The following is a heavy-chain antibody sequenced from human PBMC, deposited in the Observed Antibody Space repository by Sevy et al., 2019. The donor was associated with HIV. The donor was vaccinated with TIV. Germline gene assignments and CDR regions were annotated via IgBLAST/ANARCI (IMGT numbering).Heavy chain of an antibody. CDR3: AANDH. Sequence: ASVQVSCKTSGYTFTDYYLHWSRQAPGQGLEWMGRINPLTGATNFVQSFQGRVAVTRDTSISTAYMELSGLRSDDTAVYYCAANDHWGQGTLVTVSS. CDR1: GYTFTDYY. CDR2: INPLTGAT. V-gene: IGHV1-2*06. J-gene: IGHJ4*02.